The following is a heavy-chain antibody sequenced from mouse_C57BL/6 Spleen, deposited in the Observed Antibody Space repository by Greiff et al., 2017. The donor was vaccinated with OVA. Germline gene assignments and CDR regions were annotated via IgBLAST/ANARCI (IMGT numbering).Heavy chain of an antibody. J-gene: IGHJ4*01. V-gene: IGHV5-4*01. CDR1: GFTFSSYA. CDR3: ARDRDGYYVAMYY. CDR2: ISGGGSYT. Sequence: EVKLVESGGGLVKPGGSLKLSCAASGFTFSSYAMSWVRQTPEKRLEWVATISGGGSYTYYPDNVKGRFTITRDNAKNNLYLQMNNLKSEDTAMYYCARDRDGYYVAMYYWGQGTSVTVSS. D-gene: IGHD2-3*01.